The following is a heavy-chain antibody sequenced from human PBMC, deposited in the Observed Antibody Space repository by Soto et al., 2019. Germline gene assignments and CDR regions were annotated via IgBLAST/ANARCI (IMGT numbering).Heavy chain of an antibody. V-gene: IGHV1-18*01. CDR1: GYTFTSYG. CDR2: ISAYNGNT. Sequence: ASVKVSCKASGYTFTSYGISWVRQAPGQGLERKGWISAYNGNTNYAQKLQGRVTMTTDTSTSTAYMELRSLRSDDTAVFYCERVAPSLSPGSLRDWIDPWGRGTLVTVSS. D-gene: IGHD2-21*01. CDR3: ERVAPSLSPGSLRDWIDP. J-gene: IGHJ5*02.